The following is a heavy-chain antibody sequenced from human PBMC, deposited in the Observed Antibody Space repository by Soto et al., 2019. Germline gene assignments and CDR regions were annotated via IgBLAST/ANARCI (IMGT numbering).Heavy chain of an antibody. J-gene: IGHJ6*02. CDR3: ARAYIKAKWELYYYYYGMDV. V-gene: IGHV3-30-3*01. Sequence: PGGSLRLSCAASGLTFSSYAMHWVRQTPGKGLEWVAVISYDGSNKYYADSVKGRFTISRDNSKNTLYLQMNSLRAEDTAVYYCARAYIKAKWELYYYYYGMDVWGQGTTVTVSS. CDR2: ISYDGSNK. CDR1: GLTFSSYA. D-gene: IGHD1-26*01.